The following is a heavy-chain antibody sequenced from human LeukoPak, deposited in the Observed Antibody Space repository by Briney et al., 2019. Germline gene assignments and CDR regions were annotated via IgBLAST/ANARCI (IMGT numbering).Heavy chain of an antibody. CDR3: AKGNSIAARSYFDY. J-gene: IGHJ4*02. Sequence: GRSLRLSCAASGFTFSSYGMHWVRQAPGKGLEWVAVTSYDGSNKYYADSVKGRFTISRDNSKNTLYLQMNSLRAEDTAVYYCAKGNSIAARSYFDYWGQGTLVTVSS. CDR1: GFTFSSYG. CDR2: TSYDGSNK. V-gene: IGHV3-30*18. D-gene: IGHD6-6*01.